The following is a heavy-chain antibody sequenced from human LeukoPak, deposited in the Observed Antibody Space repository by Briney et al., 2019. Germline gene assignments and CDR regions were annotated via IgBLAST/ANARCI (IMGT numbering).Heavy chain of an antibody. D-gene: IGHD3-16*01. Sequence: ASVKVSCKASGHTFTSYGISWVRQAPGQGLEWMGWISAYNGNTNYAQKLQGRVTMTTDTSTSSAYMELRSLRSDDTAVYYCASGRAGGLGFDYWGQGTLVTVSS. CDR1: GHTFTSYG. V-gene: IGHV1-18*01. CDR3: ASGRAGGLGFDY. J-gene: IGHJ4*02. CDR2: ISAYNGNT.